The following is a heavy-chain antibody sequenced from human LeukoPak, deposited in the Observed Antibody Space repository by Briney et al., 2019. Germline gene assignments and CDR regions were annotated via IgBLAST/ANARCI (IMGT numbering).Heavy chain of an antibody. J-gene: IGHJ4*02. CDR2: IYYSGST. CDR1: GGSISSGDYY. Sequence: SETLSLTCTVSGGSISSGDYYWSWIRQPPGKGLEWIVYIYYSGSTYDNPSLKSRVTISVDTSKNQFSLKLSSVTAADTAVYYCARDPGATTYSYGCFDYWGQGTLVTVSS. V-gene: IGHV4-30-4*01. D-gene: IGHD5-18*01. CDR3: ARDPGATTYSYGCFDY.